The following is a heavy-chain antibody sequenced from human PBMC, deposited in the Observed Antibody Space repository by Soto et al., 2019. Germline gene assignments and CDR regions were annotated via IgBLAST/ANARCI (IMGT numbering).Heavy chain of an antibody. V-gene: IGHV3-13*01. D-gene: IGHD6-13*01. Sequence: ESGGGLVQPGGSLRLSCAASGFTFSSYDMHWVRQATGKGLEWVSAIGTAGDTYYPGSVKGRFTISRENAKNSLYLQMNSLRAGDTAVYYCARGGGYSRGLDAFDIWGQGTMVTVSS. CDR2: IGTAGDT. CDR1: GFTFSSYD. J-gene: IGHJ3*02. CDR3: ARGGGYSRGLDAFDI.